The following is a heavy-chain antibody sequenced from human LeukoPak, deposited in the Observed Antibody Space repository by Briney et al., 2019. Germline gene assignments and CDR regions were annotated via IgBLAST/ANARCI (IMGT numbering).Heavy chain of an antibody. Sequence: GGSLRLSCAASGFTFSSYSMNWVRQAPGKGLEWVSVIYSGGSTYYADSVKGRFTISRDNSKNTLYLQMNSLRAEDTAVYYCARGLDDSSGFDYWGQGTLVTVSS. D-gene: IGHD3-22*01. CDR2: IYSGGST. CDR1: GFTFSSYS. V-gene: IGHV3-53*01. CDR3: ARGLDDSSGFDY. J-gene: IGHJ4*02.